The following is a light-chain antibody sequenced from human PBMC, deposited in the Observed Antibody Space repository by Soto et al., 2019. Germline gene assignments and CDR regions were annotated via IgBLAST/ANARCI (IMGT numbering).Light chain of an antibody. Sequence: EVVLTQSPATLSLSPGERATLSCRASQGVSSFVAWYQQKPGQAPRLLIYDASNRATGVPARFSGSGSGRDFTLTISSLEPEDFAVYYCQQRSDWPPITFGQGTRLEIK. CDR2: DAS. J-gene: IGKJ5*01. V-gene: IGKV3-11*02. CDR1: QGVSSF. CDR3: QQRSDWPPIT.